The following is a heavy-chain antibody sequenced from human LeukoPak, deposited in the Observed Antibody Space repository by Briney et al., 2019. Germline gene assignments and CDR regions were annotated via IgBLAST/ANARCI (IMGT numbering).Heavy chain of an antibody. CDR2: INSDGSST. V-gene: IGHV3-74*01. J-gene: IGHJ5*02. CDR1: GSTFSSYW. Sequence: LPGGSLRLSCAASGSTFSSYWMHWVRQAPGKGLVWVSRINSDGSSTSYADSVKGRFTISRDNSKNTLYLQMNSLRAEDTAVYYCARDDGTDDYGDNWFDPWGQGTLVTVSS. D-gene: IGHD4-17*01. CDR3: ARDDGTDDYGDNWFDP.